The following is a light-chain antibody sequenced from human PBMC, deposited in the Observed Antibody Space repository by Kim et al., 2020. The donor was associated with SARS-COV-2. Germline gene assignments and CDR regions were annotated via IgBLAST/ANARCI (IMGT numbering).Light chain of an antibody. CDR3: FCEADDNLWV. Sequence: VSPGQTARITCSGDVVAKKYTRWFQQRPGQAPLQLIYRDTERPSGIPARFSASSSGTTVTLTISGTLLEDEADYYCFCEADDNLWVFGGGTRLTVL. CDR2: RDT. J-gene: IGLJ3*02. V-gene: IGLV3-27*01. CDR1: VVAKKY.